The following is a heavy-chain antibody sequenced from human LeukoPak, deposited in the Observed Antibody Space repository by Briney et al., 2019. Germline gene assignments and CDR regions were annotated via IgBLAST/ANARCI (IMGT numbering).Heavy chain of an antibody. CDR1: GYSFTSYW. Sequence: GEPLKISCKGSGYSFTSYWMGWVRQMPGKGLEWMGIIYPGDSDTRYSPSFQGQVTISADKSISTAYLQWSSLKASDTAMYYCARHLGIAVAGTIHGFDYWGQGTLVTVSS. V-gene: IGHV5-51*01. CDR3: ARHLGIAVAGTIHGFDY. D-gene: IGHD6-19*01. J-gene: IGHJ4*02. CDR2: IYPGDSDT.